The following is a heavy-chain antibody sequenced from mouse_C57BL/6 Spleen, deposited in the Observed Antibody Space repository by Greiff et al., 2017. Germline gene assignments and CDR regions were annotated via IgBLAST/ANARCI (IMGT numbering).Heavy chain of an antibody. CDR3: TTYSNYGGYFDY. Sequence: VQLQQSGAELVRPGASVTLSCKASGYTFTDYEMHWVKQTPVHGLEWIGAIDPETGGTAYNQKFKGKAILTADKSSSTAYMELRSLTSEDSAVYYCTTYSNYGGYFDYWGQGTTLTVSS. CDR1: GYTFTDYE. V-gene: IGHV1-15*01. D-gene: IGHD2-5*01. CDR2: IDPETGGT. J-gene: IGHJ2*01.